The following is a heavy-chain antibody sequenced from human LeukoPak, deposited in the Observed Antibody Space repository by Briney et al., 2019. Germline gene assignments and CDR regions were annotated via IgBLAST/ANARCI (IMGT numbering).Heavy chain of an antibody. CDR3: ARGTDSGYSYGYYYYYYMDV. V-gene: IGHV3-53*01. CDR2: IYSGGST. J-gene: IGHJ6*03. Sequence: SGGSLRLSCAASGFTVSTYYMSWVRQAPGKGLEWGSVIYSGGSTYYADSVKGRFTISRDNSKNTLYLQMNSLRAEDTAVYYCARGTDSGYSYGYYYYYYMDVWGKGTTVTVSS. D-gene: IGHD5-18*01. CDR1: GFTVSTYY.